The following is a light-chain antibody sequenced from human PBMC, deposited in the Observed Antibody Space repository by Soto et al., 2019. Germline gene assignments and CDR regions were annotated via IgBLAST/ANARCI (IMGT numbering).Light chain of an antibody. Sequence: EIVMTQSPATLSVSPGERVTLSCRASESVTTNLAWYQQKPGQAPRLLVYRASTRATGIPARFSAGVSGTEFTLTISSLQSEDFALYNGQQYNDWPPRWTFGQGTKVEIK. V-gene: IGKV3-15*01. J-gene: IGKJ1*01. CDR2: RAS. CDR1: ESVTTN. CDR3: QQYNDWPPRWT.